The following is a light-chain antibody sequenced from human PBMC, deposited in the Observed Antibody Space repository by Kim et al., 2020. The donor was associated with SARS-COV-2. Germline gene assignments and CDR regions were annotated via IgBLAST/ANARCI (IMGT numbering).Light chain of an antibody. Sequence: EIVMTQSPATLSVSPGERATLSCRASQSVGSDLSWYQHKPGQAPRLLIYGASTRATGIPARFSGSGSGTEFTLTFSSLQSEDFAVYYCQHYHHWPPYTFGQGTKLEI. CDR2: GAS. CDR1: QSVGSD. V-gene: IGKV3-15*01. CDR3: QHYHHWPPYT. J-gene: IGKJ2*01.